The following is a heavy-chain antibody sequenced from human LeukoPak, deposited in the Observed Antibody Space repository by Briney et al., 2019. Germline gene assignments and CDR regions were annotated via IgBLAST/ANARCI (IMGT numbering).Heavy chain of an antibody. CDR1: GFTFSSYA. CDR2: ISSSGSTI. J-gene: IGHJ3*02. CDR3: ARVSDDSSGYYKLSGDDAFDI. V-gene: IGHV3-48*04. Sequence: GGSLRLSCAASGFTFSSYAMNWIRQAPGKGLEWVLYISSSGSTIYYADSVKGRFTISKDNAKNSLYLQMNSLRAEDTAVYYCARVSDDSSGYYKLSGDDAFDIWGQGTMVTVSS. D-gene: IGHD3-22*01.